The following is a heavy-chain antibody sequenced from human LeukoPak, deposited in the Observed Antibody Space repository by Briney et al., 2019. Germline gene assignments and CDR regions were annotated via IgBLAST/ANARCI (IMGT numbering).Heavy chain of an antibody. J-gene: IGHJ4*02. Sequence: SQTLSLTCAVSGGSISSGGYSWSWIRQPPGKGLEWIGYIYHSGSTYYNPSLKSRVTIPVDRSKNQVSLKLSSMTAADTAVYYCATSIPGGMTHDYWGQGTLVTVSS. CDR3: ATSIPGGMTHDY. CDR2: IYHSGST. D-gene: IGHD3-16*01. CDR1: GGSISSGGYS. V-gene: IGHV4-30-2*01.